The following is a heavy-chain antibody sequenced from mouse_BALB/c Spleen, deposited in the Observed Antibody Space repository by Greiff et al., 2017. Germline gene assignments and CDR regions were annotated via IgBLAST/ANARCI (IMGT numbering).Heavy chain of an antibody. CDR3: AILLRYYFDY. J-gene: IGHJ2*01. CDR1: GYTFTSYT. Sequence: QVQLKESAAELARPGASVKMSCKASGYTFTSYTMHWVKQRPGQGLEWIGYINPSSGYTEYNQKFKDKTTLTADKSSSTAYMQLSSLTSEDSAVYYCAILLRYYFDYWGQGTTLTVSS. CDR2: INPSSGYT. D-gene: IGHD1-1*01. V-gene: IGHV1-4*02.